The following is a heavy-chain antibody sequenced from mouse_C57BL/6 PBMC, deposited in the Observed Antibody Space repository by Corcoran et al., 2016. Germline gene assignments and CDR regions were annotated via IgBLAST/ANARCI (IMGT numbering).Heavy chain of an antibody. D-gene: IGHD2-3*01. V-gene: IGHV9-3*01. J-gene: IGHJ3*01. CDR1: GYTLTTYG. Sequence: QIQLVQSGPELKKPGETVKISCKASGYTLTTYGMSWVKQAPGKGLKWMGWINTYSGVPTYADDFKGRFAFSLETSASTAYLQINNLKNEDTATYFCARNDGYPSWFAYWGQGTLVTVSA. CDR3: ARNDGYPSWFAY. CDR2: INTYSGVP.